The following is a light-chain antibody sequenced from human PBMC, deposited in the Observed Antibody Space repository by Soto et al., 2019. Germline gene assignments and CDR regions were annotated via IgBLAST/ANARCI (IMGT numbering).Light chain of an antibody. V-gene: IGKV1-5*03. CDR3: QQYNSYPYT. CDR2: KAS. J-gene: IGKJ2*01. CDR1: QSISSC. Sequence: DIQMTQSPSTLSASVGDRVTITCRASQSISSCLAWYQQKPGKDPKVLIYKASSLESGVPSMFSGSGSGTEFTLTISSLQPDDFATYYCQQYNSYPYTFGQGTKLEIK.